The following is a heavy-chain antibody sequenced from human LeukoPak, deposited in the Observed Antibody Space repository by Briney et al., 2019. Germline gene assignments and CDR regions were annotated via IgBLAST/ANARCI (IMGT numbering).Heavy chain of an antibody. Sequence: SETLSLTCTVSGYSISSGYYWGWIRQPPGKTLEWIGSIYSSGSTYYNPSLKSRVIIIIDTPKNHFSLTLSSVTAADTAVYYCARSDGYGLVGIWGQGTTVTVSS. CDR1: GYSISSGYY. J-gene: IGHJ3*02. D-gene: IGHD3-10*01. V-gene: IGHV4-38-2*02. CDR3: ARSDGYGLVGI. CDR2: IYSSGST.